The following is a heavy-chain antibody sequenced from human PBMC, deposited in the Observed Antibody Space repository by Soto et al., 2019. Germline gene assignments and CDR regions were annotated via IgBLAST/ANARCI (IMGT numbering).Heavy chain of an antibody. CDR1: GFTFSRFS. CDR3: ARDQDGTYFSGMDV. J-gene: IGHJ6*02. Sequence: GGSLRLSCAAAGFTFSRFSMNWVRQAPGKELEWVSYISSSSSTIYYADSVKGRFAISRDNAKNSLYLQMNSLRDEDTAVYYCARDQDGTYFSGMDVWGQGTTVTVSS. V-gene: IGHV3-48*02. D-gene: IGHD1-26*01. CDR2: ISSSSSTI.